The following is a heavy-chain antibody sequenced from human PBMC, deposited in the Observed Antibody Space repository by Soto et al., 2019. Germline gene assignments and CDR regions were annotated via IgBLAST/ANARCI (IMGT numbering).Heavy chain of an antibody. CDR3: ARGQRFSDWFDP. CDR2: IYSSGST. V-gene: IGHV4-4*07. CDR1: GGAISTYY. Sequence: SETLSLTCTVSGGAISTYYWTWIRQPAGKGLEWIGRIYSSGSTKYNPSLQSRVTMSLDTSNNQFSLRLTSVTAADTAVYYCARGQRFSDWFDPWGQGTLVTVSS. D-gene: IGHD3-3*01. J-gene: IGHJ5*02.